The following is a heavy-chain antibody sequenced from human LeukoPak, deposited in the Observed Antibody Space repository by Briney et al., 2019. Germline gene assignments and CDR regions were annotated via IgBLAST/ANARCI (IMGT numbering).Heavy chain of an antibody. CDR2: ISGSGGST. CDR1: GFTFSFYA. Sequence: GGSLRLSCAASGFTFSFYAMYWVRQAPGKGLEWVSAISGSGGSTSYADSVKGRFTIFRGNSKNTLYLQMNSLRAEDTAVYYCAKGEGAMVRGIVDYWGQGTLVTVSS. CDR3: AKGEGAMVRGIVDY. J-gene: IGHJ4*02. D-gene: IGHD3-10*01. V-gene: IGHV3-23*01.